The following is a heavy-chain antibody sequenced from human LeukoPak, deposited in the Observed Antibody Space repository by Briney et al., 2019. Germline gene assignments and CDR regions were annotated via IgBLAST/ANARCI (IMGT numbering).Heavy chain of an antibody. CDR1: GGSISSGGYS. J-gene: IGHJ4*02. CDR2: IYHSGST. V-gene: IGHV4-30-2*01. Sequence: SETLSLTCAVSGGSISSGGYSWSWIRQPPGKGLEWIGYIYHSGSTYYNPSLKSRVTISVDRSKNQFSLKLSSVTVADTAVYYCARALHYDILTGYYRGKYYFDYWGQGTLVTVSS. D-gene: IGHD3-9*01. CDR3: ARALHYDILTGYYRGKYYFDY.